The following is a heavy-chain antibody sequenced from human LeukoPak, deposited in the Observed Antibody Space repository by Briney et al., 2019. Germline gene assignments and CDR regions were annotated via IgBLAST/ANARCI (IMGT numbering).Heavy chain of an antibody. J-gene: IGHJ4*02. Sequence: SETLSLTCTVSGVSISGFYWNWIRQPPRKGLEWVGYSHTGGSISSNPSLNSRVAFSMDTSKNQVSLRLNSVTATDTGVYYCARRRGGFGEGEFDYWGQGIPVTVST. CDR2: SHTGGSI. CDR3: ARRRGGFGEGEFDY. D-gene: IGHD3-10*01. V-gene: IGHV4-4*08. CDR1: GVSISGFY.